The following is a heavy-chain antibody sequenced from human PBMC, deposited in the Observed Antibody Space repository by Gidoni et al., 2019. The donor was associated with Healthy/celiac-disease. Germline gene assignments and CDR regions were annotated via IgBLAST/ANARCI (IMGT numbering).Heavy chain of an antibody. V-gene: IGHV1-8*01. CDR2: MNPNSGNT. CDR3: ARGGGHREEWYFDL. Sequence: QVQLVQSWAEVTQPGASVKVSCKASGYPFPSYDINWVRQATGQGLEWMGWMNPNSGNTGYAQKFQGRVTMTRNTSISTAYMELSSLRSEDTAVYYCARGGGHREEWYFDLWGRGTLVTVSS. D-gene: IGHD1-26*01. CDR1: GYPFPSYD. J-gene: IGHJ2*01.